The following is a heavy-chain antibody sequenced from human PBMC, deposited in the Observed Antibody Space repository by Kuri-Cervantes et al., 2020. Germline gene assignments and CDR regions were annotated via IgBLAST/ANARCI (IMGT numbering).Heavy chain of an antibody. CDR2: INPNSGGT. V-gene: IGHV1-2*02. CDR3: ATRPVLVGQDY. CDR1: GYTFTGYY. Sequence: ASVKVSCKASGYTFTGYYMHWVRQAPGQGLEWMGWINPNSGGTNYAQKFQGRFTMTRDTYTSTVYMELSSLRSEDTAVYYCATRPVLVGQDYWGQGTLVTVSS. J-gene: IGHJ4*02. D-gene: IGHD6-6*01.